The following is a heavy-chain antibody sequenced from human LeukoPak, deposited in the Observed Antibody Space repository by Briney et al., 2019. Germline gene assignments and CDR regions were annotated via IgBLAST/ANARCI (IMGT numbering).Heavy chain of an antibody. V-gene: IGHV4-38-2*02. CDR2: IYHTGGT. D-gene: IGHD3-22*01. CDR3: ARDAQTYYYDTYGYYYEY. J-gene: IGHJ4*02. CDR1: GYSISSSYY. Sequence: PSGTLSLTCAVSGYSISSSYYWGWIRQPPGKGLEWIGSIYHTGGTYYNPSLKSRVTISIDTSKNQFSLKLSSVTAADTAVYYCARDAQTYYYDTYGYYYEYWGQGTLVTVSS.